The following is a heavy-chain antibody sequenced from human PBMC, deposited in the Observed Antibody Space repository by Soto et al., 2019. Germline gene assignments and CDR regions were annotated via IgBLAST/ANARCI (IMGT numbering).Heavy chain of an antibody. CDR3: ASRWRLKAMDV. D-gene: IGHD2-8*01. J-gene: IGHJ6*04. V-gene: IGHV4-34*01. CDR2: INHSGST. Sequence: SETLSLTCAVYGGSFSGYYWSWIRQPPGKGLEWIGEINHSGSTNYNPSLKSRVTISVDTSKNQFSLKLSSVTAADTAVYYCASRWRLKAMDVWGKGTTVTVSS. CDR1: GGSFSGYY.